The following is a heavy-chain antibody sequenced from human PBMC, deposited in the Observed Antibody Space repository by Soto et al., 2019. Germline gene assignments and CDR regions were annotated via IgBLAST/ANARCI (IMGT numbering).Heavy chain of an antibody. J-gene: IGHJ6*04. D-gene: IGHD2-21*02. V-gene: IGHV5-51*01. Sequence: GESLKISCKGSGYSFTSYWIGWVRQMPGKGLEWMGIIYPGDSDTRYSPSFQGQVTISADKSISTAYLQWSSLKASDTAMYYCATLQSTVVTPQMSYYYGMDVWGKGTRVTVSS. CDR3: ATLQSTVVTPQMSYYYGMDV. CDR2: IYPGDSDT. CDR1: GYSFTSYW.